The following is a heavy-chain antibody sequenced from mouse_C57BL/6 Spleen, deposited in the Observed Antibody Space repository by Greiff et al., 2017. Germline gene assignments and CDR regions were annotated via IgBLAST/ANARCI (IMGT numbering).Heavy chain of an antibody. V-gene: IGHV5-4*01. CDR3: ARDRGSSPSYLYFDV. Sequence: EVQGVESGGGLVKPGGSLKLSCAASGFTFSSYAMSWVRQTPEKRLEWVATISDGGSYTYYPDNVKGRFTISRDNAKNNLYLQMSHLKSEDTAMYYCARDRGSSPSYLYFDVWGTGTTVTVSS. J-gene: IGHJ1*03. CDR1: GFTFSSYA. CDR2: ISDGGSYT. D-gene: IGHD1-1*01.